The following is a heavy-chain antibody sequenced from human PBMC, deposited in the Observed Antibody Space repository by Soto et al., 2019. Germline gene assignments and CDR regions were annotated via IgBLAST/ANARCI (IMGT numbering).Heavy chain of an antibody. CDR1: GYTFTSYG. V-gene: IGHV1-18*01. CDR2: ISAHNCNT. J-gene: IGHJ4*02. D-gene: IGHD1-1*01. CDR3: ARGRYGDY. Sequence: QVHLVQSGAEVKKPGASVKVSCKGSGYTFTSYGITWVRQAPGQGLEWMGWISAHNCNTDYAQRLQGRVTGTRDTSTSTAYMELRSLRSDDTAVYYCARGRYGDYWGQGALVTVSS.